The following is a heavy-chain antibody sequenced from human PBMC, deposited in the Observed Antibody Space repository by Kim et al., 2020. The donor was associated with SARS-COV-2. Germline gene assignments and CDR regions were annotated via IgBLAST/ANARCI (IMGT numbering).Heavy chain of an antibody. J-gene: IGHJ4*02. CDR3: ATDYYGSGSLHY. D-gene: IGHD3-10*01. Sequence: YAQKVQGRATMTEDTSTATAYMELSSLRSEDTAVYYCATDYYGSGSLHYWGQGTLVTVSS. V-gene: IGHV1-24*01.